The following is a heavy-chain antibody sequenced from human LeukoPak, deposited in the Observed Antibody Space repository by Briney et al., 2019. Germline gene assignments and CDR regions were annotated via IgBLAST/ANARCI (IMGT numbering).Heavy chain of an antibody. V-gene: IGHV4-61*02. CDR3: AREAAGDY. Sequence: PSETLSLTCTVSGGSISSGSYYWSWIRQPAGKGLEWMGRIYTSGSTNYNPSLKSRVTISVDTSMNQFSLKLSSVAAADTAVYYCAREAAGDYWGQGTLSPSPQ. CDR2: IYTSGST. J-gene: IGHJ4*02. CDR1: GGSISSGSYY.